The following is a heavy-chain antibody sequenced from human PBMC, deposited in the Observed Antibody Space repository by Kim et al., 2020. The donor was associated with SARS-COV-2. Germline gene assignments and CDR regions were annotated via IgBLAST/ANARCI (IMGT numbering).Heavy chain of an antibody. CDR2: NTNSDSEA. CDR1: GFTMSTYD. D-gene: IGHD1-7*01. J-gene: IGHJ4*02. Sequence: GGSLRLSCAASGFTMSTYDMSWVRQAPGKGLEWISSLTNTNSDSEAFYGDSVKGRFTISRDNSKNTLFLQMNSLRADDTALYYCAKDSRNYYGVGSRFDSWGQGTLVTVSS. V-gene: IGHV3-23*01. CDR3: AKDSRNYYGVGSRFDS.